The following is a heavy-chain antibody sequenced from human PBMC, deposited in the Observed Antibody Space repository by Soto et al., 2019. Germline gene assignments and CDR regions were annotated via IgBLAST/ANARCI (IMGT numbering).Heavy chain of an antibody. CDR1: GFTFSSYS. Sequence: GGSLRLSCAASGFTFSSYSMNWVRQAPGKGLEWVSYISSSSSTIYYADSVKGRFTISRDNAKNSLYLQMNSLRAEDTAVYYCAREVIDGDYDGSGYYYYYMDVWGKGTTVTVSS. D-gene: IGHD4-17*01. V-gene: IGHV3-48*01. J-gene: IGHJ6*03. CDR3: AREVIDGDYDGSGYYYYYMDV. CDR2: ISSSSSTI.